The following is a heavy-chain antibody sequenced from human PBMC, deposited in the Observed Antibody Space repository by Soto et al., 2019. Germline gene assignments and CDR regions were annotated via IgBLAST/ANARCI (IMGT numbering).Heavy chain of an antibody. J-gene: IGHJ6*02. V-gene: IGHV1-69*02. D-gene: IGHD1-1*01. CDR3: ARAVRSYYYGMDV. CDR2: IIPILGIA. CDR1: GGTFSSYT. Sequence: QVQLVQSGAEVKKPESSVKVSCKASGGTFSSYTISWVRQAPGQGLEWMGRIIPILGIANYAQKFQGRVTITADKSTSTAYMELSSLRSEDTAVYYCARAVRSYYYGMDVWGQGTTVTVSS.